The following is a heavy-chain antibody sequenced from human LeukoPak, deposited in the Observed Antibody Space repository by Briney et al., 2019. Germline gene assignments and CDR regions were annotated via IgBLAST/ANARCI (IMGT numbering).Heavy chain of an antibody. D-gene: IGHD5-24*01. J-gene: IGHJ4*02. CDR2: INSDGSTT. CDR1: GFSLSFYW. Sequence: GGSLRLSCAASGFSLSFYWMRWVRHAPGKGLVWVSRINSDGSTTTYADSVKGRFAIARDNAKNTLCLQMNGLRAEDTAVYYCARLPVEMTTINFDLWGQGTLVTVSS. CDR3: ARLPVEMTTINFDL. V-gene: IGHV3-74*01.